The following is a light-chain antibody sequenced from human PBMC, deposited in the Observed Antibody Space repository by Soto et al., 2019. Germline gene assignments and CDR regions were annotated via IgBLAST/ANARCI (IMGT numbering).Light chain of an antibody. V-gene: IGKV1-33*01. CDR3: QKGDYLPI. CDR2: DAS. Sequence: DIQMPQSPSSLSASVRDRVTITCQASHDISSYLNWYQHKQGKASKLLIYDASILEAGVPSRFSGSGSGTDFTFTISRQQPEDGATYYCQKGDYLPIFGPGTTVDF. CDR1: HDISSY. J-gene: IGKJ3*01.